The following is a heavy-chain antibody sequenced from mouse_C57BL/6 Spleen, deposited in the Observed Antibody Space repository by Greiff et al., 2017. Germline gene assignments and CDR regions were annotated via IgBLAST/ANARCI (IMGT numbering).Heavy chain of an antibody. CDR1: GFTFSDYG. J-gene: IGHJ4*01. V-gene: IGHV5-17*01. D-gene: IGHD1-1*01. CDR3: ARNYYGYYYAMDY. CDR2: ISSGSSTI. Sequence: DVMLVESGGGLVKPGGSLKLSCAASGFTFSDYGMHWVRQAPEKGLEWVAYISSGSSTIYYADTVKGRFTISRDNAKNTLFLQMTSLRSEDTAMYYCARNYYGYYYAMDYWGQGTSVTVSS.